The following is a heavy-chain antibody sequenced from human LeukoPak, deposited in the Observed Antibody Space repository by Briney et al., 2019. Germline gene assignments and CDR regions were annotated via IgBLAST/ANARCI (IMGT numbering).Heavy chain of an antibody. Sequence: GGSLRLSCAASGFTFSSYWMSWVRQAPGKGLEWVANINQGGSDKYYVDSVKGRFTISRDNANNLLYLQVNSLRGEDTAVYYCTRDRSRAEDDWGQGTLVTVSS. CDR3: TRDRSRAEDD. V-gene: IGHV3-7*01. J-gene: IGHJ4*02. CDR1: GFTFSSYW. CDR2: INQGGSDK. D-gene: IGHD1-14*01.